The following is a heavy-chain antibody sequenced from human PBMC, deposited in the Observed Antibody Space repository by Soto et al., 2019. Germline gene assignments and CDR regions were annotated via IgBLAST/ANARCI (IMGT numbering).Heavy chain of an antibody. D-gene: IGHD3-3*01. Sequence: QLQLQESGPGLVKPSETLSLTCTVSGGSISSSSYYWGWIRQPPGKGLEWIGSIYYSGSTYYNPSLKRRVTISVDTSKNQFSLKLSSVTAAVTAVYYCARQGGGRLTYYDAPWGQGTTVTVSS. CDR3: ARQGGGRLTYYDAP. CDR1: GGSISSSSYY. CDR2: IYYSGST. J-gene: IGHJ6*02. V-gene: IGHV4-39*01.